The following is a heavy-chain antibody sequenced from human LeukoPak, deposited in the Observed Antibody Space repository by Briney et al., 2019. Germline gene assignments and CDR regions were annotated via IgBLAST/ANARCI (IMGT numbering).Heavy chain of an antibody. J-gene: IGHJ4*02. D-gene: IGHD4-23*01. Sequence: GESLKISCKASGYSFTNYWIAWVRQMPGKGLECMGIIFPGDSDTKYSPSFRGQVTISADKSISTAYLQWSSLKASDTAMYYCARQYNGGNALFDYWGQGTLVTVSS. CDR1: GYSFTNYW. V-gene: IGHV5-51*01. CDR2: IFPGDSDT. CDR3: ARQYNGGNALFDY.